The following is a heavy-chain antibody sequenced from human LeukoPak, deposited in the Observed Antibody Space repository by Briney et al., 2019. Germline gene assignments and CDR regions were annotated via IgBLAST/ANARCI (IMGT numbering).Heavy chain of an antibody. CDR3: ARVSCSGNTCYRFGY. CDR1: GFAFSSYW. J-gene: IGHJ4*02. D-gene: IGHD2-15*01. V-gene: IGHV3-74*01. Sequence: GGSLRLSCAASGFAFSSYWMHWVRQAPGKGLVWVSRINSDGSSTIYADSVKGRFTISRDNAKNTLYLQMNSLRAEDTAVYYCARVSCSGNTCYRFGYWGQGTLVTVSS. CDR2: INSDGSST.